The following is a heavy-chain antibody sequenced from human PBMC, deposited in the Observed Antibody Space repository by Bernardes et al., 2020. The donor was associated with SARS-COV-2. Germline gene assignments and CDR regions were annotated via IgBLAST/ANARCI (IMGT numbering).Heavy chain of an antibody. CDR2: FDPADGQT. J-gene: IGHJ6*02. Sequence: ASPKVVCPICGYTFPELSVHWVRRDPGTGLVWMGGFDPADGQTIYAQKFQGRVTMTEDTSTDTAYMELSSLRSEDTAVYYCAASHPYCTNGVCYYYGMDVWGQGTTVTVSS. V-gene: IGHV1-24*01. CDR1: GYTFPELS. CDR3: AASHPYCTNGVCYYYGMDV. D-gene: IGHD2-8*01.